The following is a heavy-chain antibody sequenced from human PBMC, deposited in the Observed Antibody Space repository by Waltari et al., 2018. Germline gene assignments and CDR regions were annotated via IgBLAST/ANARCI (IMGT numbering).Heavy chain of an antibody. CDR3: ARAKSIAAASRNSQPVYFDY. D-gene: IGHD6-13*01. V-gene: IGHV4-59*01. Sequence: QVQLQESGPGLVKPSETLSLTCTVSGGSISSYYWSWIRQPPGKGLEWIGYIYYSGSTNYNPSLKSRVTISVDTSKNQFSLKLSSVTAADTAVYYCARAKSIAAASRNSQPVYFDYWGQGTLVTVSS. J-gene: IGHJ4*02. CDR2: IYYSGST. CDR1: GGSISSYY.